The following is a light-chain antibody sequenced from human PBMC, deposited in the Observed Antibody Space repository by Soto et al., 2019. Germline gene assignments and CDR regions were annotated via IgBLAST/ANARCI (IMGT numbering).Light chain of an antibody. CDR1: QSVSSSY. V-gene: IGKV3-20*01. CDR2: GAS. J-gene: IGKJ2*01. CDR3: QQYGSTPYT. Sequence: EIVWTQSPGTLSLSPGERATLSCRASQSVSSSYLAWYQQKPGQASRLLIYGASSRATGIPDRFSGSGSGTDFTLTISRLEPEDFAVYYCQQYGSTPYTFGQGTKLEIK.